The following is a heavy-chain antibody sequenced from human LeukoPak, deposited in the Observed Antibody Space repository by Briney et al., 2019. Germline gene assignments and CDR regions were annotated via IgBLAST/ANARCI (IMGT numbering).Heavy chain of an antibody. CDR1: GFTFNNYG. J-gene: IGHJ4*02. CDR3: AKDSLRTYYGSGSYPLDY. D-gene: IGHD3-10*01. Sequence: PGGSLRLSCAASGFTFNNYGMHWVRQAPGKGLEWVAFIRFDGGNKYYADSVKGRFTISRDSSKHTLFLQMNSLRADDTAVYYCAKDSLRTYYGSGSYPLDYWGQGTLVTVSS. CDR2: IRFDGGNK. V-gene: IGHV3-30*02.